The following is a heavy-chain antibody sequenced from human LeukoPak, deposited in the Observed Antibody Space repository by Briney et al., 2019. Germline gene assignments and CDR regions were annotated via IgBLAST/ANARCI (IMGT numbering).Heavy chain of an antibody. Sequence: SETLSLTCAVYGGSFSGYYWSWTRQPRGKGLEWIGEINHSGSTNYHPSLKSRVTISVDTSKNQFPLKLSSVTAADTAVYYCARGPIANSFDYWGQGPLLPVSS. CDR1: GGSFSGYY. CDR2: INHSGST. CDR3: ARGPIANSFDY. V-gene: IGHV4-34*01. J-gene: IGHJ4*02. D-gene: IGHD6-13*01.